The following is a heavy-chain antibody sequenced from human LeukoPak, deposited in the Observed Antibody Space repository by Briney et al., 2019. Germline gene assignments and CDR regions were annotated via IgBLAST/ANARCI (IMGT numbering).Heavy chain of an antibody. V-gene: IGHV3-23*01. J-gene: IGHJ4*02. CDR2: ISGSGGST. CDR3: ASESTRVVGGGSEDY. CDR1: GFTFSSYS. D-gene: IGHD2-15*01. Sequence: GESLRLSCAASGFTFSSYSMNWVRPAPGKGPQWVPAISGSGGSTYYADSVKGRFTISRDNSKNALYLQMNRLRAEDTAVYYCASESTRVVGGGSEDYWGQGTLVTVSS.